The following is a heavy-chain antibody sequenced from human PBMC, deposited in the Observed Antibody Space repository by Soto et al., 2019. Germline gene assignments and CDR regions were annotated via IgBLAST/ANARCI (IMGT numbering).Heavy chain of an antibody. CDR2: ISGSGGST. Sequence: EVQLLESGGGLVQPGGSLRLSCAASGFTFSSSAMSWVRQAPGKGLEWVSAISGSGGSTYYADSVKGRFTISRDNSKNTLYLQMNSLRAEDTAVYYCAKAFLYYYDSSGFDYWGQGTLVTVSS. V-gene: IGHV3-23*01. J-gene: IGHJ4*02. CDR1: GFTFSSSA. CDR3: AKAFLYYYDSSGFDY. D-gene: IGHD3-22*01.